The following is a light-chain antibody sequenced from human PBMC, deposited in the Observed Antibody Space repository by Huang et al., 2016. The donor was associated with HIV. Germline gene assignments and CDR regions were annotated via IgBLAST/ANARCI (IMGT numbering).Light chain of an antibody. CDR2: WAS. CDR3: QQYYSAPLT. V-gene: IGKV4-1*01. CDR1: QSVLYSSNNKNY. Sequence: DIVMTQSPDSLAVSLGERATNNCKSSQSVLYSSNNKNYLVWYQQKPGQPPKLLIYWASTRESGVPYRFSGSGSGTDFTLTISSLQAEDVAVYYCQQYYSAPLTFGGGTKVEIK. J-gene: IGKJ4*01.